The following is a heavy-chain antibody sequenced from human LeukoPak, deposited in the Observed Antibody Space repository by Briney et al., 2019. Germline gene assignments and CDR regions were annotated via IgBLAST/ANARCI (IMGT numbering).Heavy chain of an antibody. CDR2: IYYSGST. J-gene: IGHJ4*02. D-gene: IGHD3-3*01. V-gene: IGHV4-31*03. Sequence: SETLSLTCTVSGGSISSGGYYWSWIRQHPGKGLEWIGYIYYSGSTYYNPSLRSRVTISVDTSKNQFSLKLSSVTAADTAVYYCARTNPYCDFWSGYPNDYWGQGTLVTVSS. CDR3: ARTNPYCDFWSGYPNDY. CDR1: GGSISSGGYY.